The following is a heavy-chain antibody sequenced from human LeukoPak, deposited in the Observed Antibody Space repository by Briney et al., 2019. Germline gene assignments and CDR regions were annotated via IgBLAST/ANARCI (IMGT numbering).Heavy chain of an antibody. V-gene: IGHV3-7*01. Sequence: PGGSLRLSCAASGFTLSNNWMAWVRQAPGKGPELVAHINHDGSHTGYVDSVKGRFTISRDNSKNSLYLQLNSLRAEDTAMYYCAKYLSRAFDCWGQGSLITVSS. CDR1: GFTLSNNW. D-gene: IGHD2/OR15-2a*01. CDR3: AKYLSRAFDC. CDR2: INHDGSHT. J-gene: IGHJ4*02.